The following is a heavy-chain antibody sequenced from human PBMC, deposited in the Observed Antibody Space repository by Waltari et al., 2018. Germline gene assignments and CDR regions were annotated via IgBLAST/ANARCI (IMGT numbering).Heavy chain of an antibody. V-gene: IGHV3-7*01. CDR1: GFTFSSYW. Sequence: EVQLVESGGGLVQPGGSLRLSCAASGFTFSSYWMSWVRQAPGKGLEWVANIKQDGSEKYYVDSVKCRFTISRDNAKNSLYLQMNSLRAEDTAVYYCARDDPLSGYGDYAAFDIWGQGTMVTVSS. CDR3: ARDDPLSGYGDYAAFDI. J-gene: IGHJ3*02. D-gene: IGHD4-17*01. CDR2: IKQDGSEK.